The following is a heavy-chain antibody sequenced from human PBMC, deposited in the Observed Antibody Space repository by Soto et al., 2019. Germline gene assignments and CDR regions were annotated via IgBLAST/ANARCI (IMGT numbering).Heavy chain of an antibody. V-gene: IGHV1-69*01. Sequence: QVQLVQSGAEVKKPGSSVKVSCKASGGSFSSYAISWVRQAPGQGLEWMGGIIPIVGTGNYAQNYHGRVTITADESTSTAYMELSSLRSEDTAMYYCARELRAAGRPGMDVWGQGTTVTVSS. D-gene: IGHD6-13*01. CDR2: IIPIVGTG. CDR1: GGSFSSYA. CDR3: ARELRAAGRPGMDV. J-gene: IGHJ6*02.